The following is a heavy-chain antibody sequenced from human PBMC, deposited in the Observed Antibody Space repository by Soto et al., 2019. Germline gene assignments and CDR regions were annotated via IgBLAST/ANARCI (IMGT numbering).Heavy chain of an antibody. Sequence: EVKLLESGGDLVQPGGSLRLSCAASGFTFSSHAMSWVRQAPGKGLELVSGIGGSGGNTFYADAVMGRFTISSDISKNPVYLQMTSLRAEDTVVYCCAKSFSGSAYGKSAYWGQGTPVTVSP. D-gene: IGHD3-10*01. CDR3: AKSFSGSAYGKSAY. V-gene: IGHV3-23*01. CDR2: IGGSGGNT. CDR1: GFTFSSHA. J-gene: IGHJ4*02.